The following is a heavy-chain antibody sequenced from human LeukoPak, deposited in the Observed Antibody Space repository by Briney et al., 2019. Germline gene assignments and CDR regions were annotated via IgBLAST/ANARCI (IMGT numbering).Heavy chain of an antibody. CDR3: AKGSSTNGVCYLD. CDR2: ISGSGGST. J-gene: IGHJ4*02. D-gene: IGHD2-8*01. Sequence: PGGSLRLSCAASGFTFSSYAMSWVRQAPGKRLEWVSAISGSGGSTYYADSVKGRFTISRDNSKNTLYLQMNSLRAEDTAVHYCAKGSSTNGVCYLDWGQGTLVTVSS. V-gene: IGHV3-23*01. CDR1: GFTFSSYA.